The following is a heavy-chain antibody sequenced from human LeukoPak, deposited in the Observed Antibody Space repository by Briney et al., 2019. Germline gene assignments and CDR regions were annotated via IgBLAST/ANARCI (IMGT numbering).Heavy chain of an antibody. CDR2: IIPIFGTA. CDR3: AKKGWEDGLDHTPDLLYYFDY. V-gene: IGHV1-69*13. CDR1: GGTFSSYA. J-gene: IGHJ4*02. D-gene: IGHD5-24*01. Sequence: ASVKVSCKASGGTFSSYAISWVRQAPGQGLEWMGGIIPIFGTANYAQKFQGRVTITADESTSTAYMELSSLRSEDTAVYYCAKKGWEDGLDHTPDLLYYFDYWGQGTLVTASS.